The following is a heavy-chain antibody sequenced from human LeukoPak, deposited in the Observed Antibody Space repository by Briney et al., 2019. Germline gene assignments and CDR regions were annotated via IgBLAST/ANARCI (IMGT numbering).Heavy chain of an antibody. CDR3: ARVGEYWNYYYYYMDV. Sequence: GASVKVSCKASGGTFSSYAISWVRQAPGQGLEWMGGIIPIFGTANYAQKFQGRVTITADKSTSTAYMELRSLRSDDTAVYYCARVGEYWNYYYYYMDVWGKGTTVTISS. J-gene: IGHJ6*03. CDR2: IIPIFGTA. D-gene: IGHD3-16*01. CDR1: GGTFSSYA. V-gene: IGHV1-69*06.